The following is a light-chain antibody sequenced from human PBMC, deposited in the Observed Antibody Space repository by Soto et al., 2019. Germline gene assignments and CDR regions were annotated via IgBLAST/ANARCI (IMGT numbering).Light chain of an antibody. CDR2: GAS. J-gene: IGKJ1*01. CDR3: QQYNDWWT. Sequence: EIVLTPSPVTLSLSPGESSTLSCSASQSVSSSYLAFYQQKSGQAPRLLIYGASTRATGVPGRFSGSGSGTEFTLTISSLQSEDFAVYYCQQYNDWWTFGQGTKVDI. V-gene: IGKV3-15*01. CDR1: QSVSSSY.